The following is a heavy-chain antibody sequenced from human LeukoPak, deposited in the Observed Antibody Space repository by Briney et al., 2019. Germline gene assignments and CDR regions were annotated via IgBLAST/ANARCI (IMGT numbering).Heavy chain of an antibody. J-gene: IGHJ4*02. CDR3: ARAPCRGGSCHLDY. Sequence: KPSETLSLTCAVYGGSFSGYYWSWIRQPPGKGLEWIGEINHSGSTNYNPSLKSRVTISVDTSKNQFSLKLSSVTAADTAVYYCARAPCRGGSCHLDYWGRGTLVTVSS. V-gene: IGHV4-34*01. CDR1: GGSFSGYY. D-gene: IGHD2-15*01. CDR2: INHSGST.